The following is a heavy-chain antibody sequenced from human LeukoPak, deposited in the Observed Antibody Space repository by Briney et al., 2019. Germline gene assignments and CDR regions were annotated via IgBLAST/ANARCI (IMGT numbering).Heavy chain of an antibody. V-gene: IGHV3-74*01. CDR1: GFTFSSYW. CDR2: INKDGSST. J-gene: IGHJ4*02. CDR3: ARDGAAAGTDYFDY. D-gene: IGHD6-13*01. Sequence: GGSLRLSCAASGFTFSSYWMHWVRQAPGKGLVWVSRINKDGSSTSYADSVKGRFTISRDNTKNTPFLQMNSMRAEDTAVYYCARDGAAAGTDYFDYWGQGTLVTVSS.